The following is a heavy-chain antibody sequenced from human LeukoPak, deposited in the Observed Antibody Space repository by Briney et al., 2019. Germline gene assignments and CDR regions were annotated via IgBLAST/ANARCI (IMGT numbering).Heavy chain of an antibody. CDR1: GGTFSSYA. J-gene: IGHJ4*02. V-gene: IGHV1-69*13. CDR3: ARDYYDSSGYFYGY. Sequence: VASVTVSCTASGGTFSSYAISWVRQAPGQGLEWMGGIIPIFGTANYAQKFQGRVTITADESTSTAYMELSSLRSEDTAVYYCARDYYDSSGYFYGYWGQGTLVTVSS. D-gene: IGHD3-22*01. CDR2: IIPIFGTA.